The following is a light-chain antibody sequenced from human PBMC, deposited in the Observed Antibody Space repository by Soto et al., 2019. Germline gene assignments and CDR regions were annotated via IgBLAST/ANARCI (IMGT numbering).Light chain of an antibody. CDR2: GAS. CDR3: QQYNKWPPIT. J-gene: IGKJ5*01. V-gene: IGKV3D-15*01. Sequence: EIVLTQSPGTLSLSPGERATLSCRAVQSVSNNYLAWYQQKPGQAPRLLIYGASNRATGIPARFSGSGSGTEFTLIISSLQSEDFAVYYCQQYNKWPPITFGQGTRLEI. CDR1: QSVSNN.